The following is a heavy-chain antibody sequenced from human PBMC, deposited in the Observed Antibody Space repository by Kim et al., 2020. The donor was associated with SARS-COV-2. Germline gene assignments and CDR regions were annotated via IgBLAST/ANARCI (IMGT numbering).Heavy chain of an antibody. CDR2: ISYDGSNK. CDR1: GFTFSSYA. D-gene: IGHD3-10*01. J-gene: IGHJ3*01. CDR3: ARDFWGYGSGSSLMEPF. V-gene: IGHV3-30*04. Sequence: GGSLRLSCAASGFTFSSYAMHWVRQAPGKGLEWVAVISYDGSNKYYADSVKGRFTISRDNSKNTLYLQMNRLRAEDTAVYYCARDFWGYGSGSSLMEPF.